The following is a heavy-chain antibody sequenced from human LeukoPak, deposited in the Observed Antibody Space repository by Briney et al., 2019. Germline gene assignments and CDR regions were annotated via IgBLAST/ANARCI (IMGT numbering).Heavy chain of an antibody. D-gene: IGHD2-2*01. CDR3: AKEGYCSSTSCYLRVQDYYYYYMDV. CDR2: INHSGST. J-gene: IGHJ6*03. Sequence: SETLSLTCAVYGGSFSGYYWSWIRQPPGKGLEWIGEINHSGSTNYIPSLKSRVTISVDTSKNQFSLKLSSVTAADTAVYYCAKEGYCSSTSCYLRVQDYYYYYMDVWGKGTTVTVSS. CDR1: GGSFSGYY. V-gene: IGHV4-34*01.